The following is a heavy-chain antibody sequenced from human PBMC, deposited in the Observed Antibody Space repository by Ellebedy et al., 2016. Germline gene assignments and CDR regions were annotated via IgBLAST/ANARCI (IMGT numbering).Heavy chain of an antibody. V-gene: IGHV3-23*01. CDR2: ISRSGDYT. CDR1: GFTFSSYV. J-gene: IGHJ4*02. Sequence: GESLKISXAASGFTFSSYVMSWVRQAPGEGLEWVSTISRSGDYTYYADSVKGRFTISRDNSKNTLYLQMNSLRAEDTAVYYCRQGHYADYWGQGTLVTVSS. CDR3: RQGHYADY.